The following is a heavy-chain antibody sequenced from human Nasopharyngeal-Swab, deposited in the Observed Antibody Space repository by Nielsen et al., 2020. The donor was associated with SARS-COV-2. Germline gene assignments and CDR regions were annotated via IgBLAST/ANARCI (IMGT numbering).Heavy chain of an antibody. CDR1: GDSISRGDYY. V-gene: IGHV4-30-4*01. Sequence: SETLSLTCSVSGDSISRGDYYWSWIRQSPVKGLEWIGYIYHTGSTSYNQSLRSRLIISSDASKTQFSLRLSSVTAADTAMYYCARRRGPAYYYYMDVWGKGTPVTVSS. J-gene: IGHJ6*03. CDR3: ARRRGPAYYYYMDV. CDR2: IYHTGST.